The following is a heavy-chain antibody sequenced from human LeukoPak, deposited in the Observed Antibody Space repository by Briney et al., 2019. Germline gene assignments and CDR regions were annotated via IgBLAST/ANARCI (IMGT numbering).Heavy chain of an antibody. V-gene: IGHV4-39*01. CDR2: IYYSGST. CDR1: GGSISSSSYY. Sequence: SETLSLTCTVSGGSISSSSYYWGWIRQPPGKGLEWIGSIYYSGSTYHNPSLKSRVTISVDTSKNQFSLKLSSVTAADTAVYYCARLHGSGSYYLVRAARHAYHWGQGTLVTVSS. CDR3: ARLHGSGSYYLVRAARHAYH. D-gene: IGHD3-10*01. J-gene: IGHJ5*02.